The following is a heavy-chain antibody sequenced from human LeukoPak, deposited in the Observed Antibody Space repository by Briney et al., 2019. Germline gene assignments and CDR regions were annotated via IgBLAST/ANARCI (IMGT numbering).Heavy chain of an antibody. CDR3: ARVFDSGRQAYFYYMDV. D-gene: IGHD3-10*01. Sequence: SETLSRTCNVSGGSIRGYYWSWIRQPPGKGLEWIGYIYSSGSTNYNPSLKSRVTMSVDTSKNQFSLKVSSVTAADTAVYYCARVFDSGRQAYFYYMDVWGKGTTVTIFS. J-gene: IGHJ6*03. V-gene: IGHV4-59*01. CDR2: IYSSGST. CDR1: GGSIRGYY.